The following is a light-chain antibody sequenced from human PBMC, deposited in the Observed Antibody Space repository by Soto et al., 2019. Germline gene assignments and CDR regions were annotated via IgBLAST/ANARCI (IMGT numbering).Light chain of an antibody. CDR2: AAS. CDR1: QGISNY. V-gene: IGKV1-27*01. CDR3: QKHNSAPFT. Sequence: DIQMTQSPSSLSTSVGDRVTITCRASQGISNYLAWYQQKPGKVPKLLIYAASTLQLGIPSRFSGSGSGTDFTLTISSLQPEDVATYYCQKHNSAPFTFGPGTKVDIK. J-gene: IGKJ3*01.